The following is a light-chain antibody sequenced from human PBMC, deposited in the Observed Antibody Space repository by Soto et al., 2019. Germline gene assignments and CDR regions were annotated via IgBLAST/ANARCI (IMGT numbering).Light chain of an antibody. J-gene: IGLJ3*02. V-gene: IGLV2-14*01. CDR2: EVS. Sequence: QSVLTQPASASGSPGQSITISCTGTSSDIGGYNYRSWYQQHAGKAPKLMIYEVSNRPSGVSNRFSGSKSGNTAPLPISWLQAADEAAYYCSQYTASSTHLVFGGGTKLTVL. CDR1: SSDIGGYNY. CDR3: SQYTASSTHLV.